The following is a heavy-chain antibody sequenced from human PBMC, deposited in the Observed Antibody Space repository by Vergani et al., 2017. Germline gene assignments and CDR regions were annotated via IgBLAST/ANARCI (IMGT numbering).Heavy chain of an antibody. V-gene: IGHV1-69*14. D-gene: IGHD3-10*01. CDR2: IIPIFGTA. Sequence: QVQLVQSGAEVKKPGSSVKVSCKASGGTFSSYAISWVRQAPGQGLEWMGGIIPIFGTANYAQKFQGRVTITADTSTSTVYMELSSLRSEDSAVYYCARDMVRGVIPLNYGMDVWGQGTTVTVSS. CDR1: GGTFSSYA. CDR3: ARDMVRGVIPLNYGMDV. J-gene: IGHJ6*02.